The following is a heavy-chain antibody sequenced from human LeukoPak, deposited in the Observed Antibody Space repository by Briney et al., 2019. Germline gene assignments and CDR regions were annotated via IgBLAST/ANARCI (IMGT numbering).Heavy chain of an antibody. V-gene: IGHV3-30*02. CDR2: IRYDGSNK. J-gene: IGHJ5*02. CDR3: AKDPGVGRWFDP. D-gene: IGHD3-10*01. CDR1: GFTFSSYG. Sequence: GGSLRLSCAASGFTFSSYGMHWVRQAPGKGLEWVAFIRYDGSNKYYADPVKGRFTISRDNSKNTLYLQMNSLRAEDTAVYYCAKDPGVGRWFDPWGQGTLVTVSS.